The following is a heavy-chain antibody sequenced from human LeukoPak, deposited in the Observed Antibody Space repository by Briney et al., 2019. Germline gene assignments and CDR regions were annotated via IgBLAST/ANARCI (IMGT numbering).Heavy chain of an antibody. CDR3: AMIPTGDPGTFDY. CDR2: ISYDGSNK. D-gene: IGHD7-27*01. V-gene: IGHV3-30-3*01. CDR1: GFTFSSYA. J-gene: IGHJ4*02. Sequence: GGSLRLSCAASGFTFSSYAMHWVRQAPGKGLEWVAVISYDGSNKYYADSVKGRFTISRDNSKNTLYLQMNSLRAEDTAVYYCAMIPTGDPGTFDYWGQGTLVTVSS.